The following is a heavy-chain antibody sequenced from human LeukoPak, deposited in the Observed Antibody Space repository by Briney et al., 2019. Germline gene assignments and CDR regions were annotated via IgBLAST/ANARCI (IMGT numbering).Heavy chain of an antibody. CDR3: ARILGFTLDY. J-gene: IGHJ4*02. CDR2: ISYSGTTT. Sequence: PGGSLRLSCAASTFTFSSYSMNWVRQAPGKGLEWVSYISYSGTTTYYADSVKGRFTIARDDAKNSLYLQMNSLRDEGTAVYYCARILGFTLDYWGQGTLVTVSS. V-gene: IGHV3-48*02. CDR1: TFTFSSYS.